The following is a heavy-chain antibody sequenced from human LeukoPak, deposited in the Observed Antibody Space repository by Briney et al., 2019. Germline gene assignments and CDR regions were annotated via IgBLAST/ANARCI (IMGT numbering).Heavy chain of an antibody. CDR3: ARSDHNSWNAFDI. V-gene: IGHV1-69*05. J-gene: IGHJ3*02. CDR2: IIPIFGTA. D-gene: IGHD1-26*01. Sequence: GASVTVSCKASGGTFSSYAISWVRQAPGQGLEWMGGIIPIFGTANYAQKFQGRVTITRNTPISTAYMELSSLTSEETAVYYCARSDHNSWNAFDIWGQGTMVTVSS. CDR1: GGTFSSYA.